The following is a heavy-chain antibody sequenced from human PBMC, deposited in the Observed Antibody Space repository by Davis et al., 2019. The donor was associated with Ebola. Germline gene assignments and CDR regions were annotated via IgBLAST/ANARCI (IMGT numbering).Heavy chain of an antibody. Sequence: GESLKISCAASDFIVSDKYMSWVRQAPGKGLEWVSAISGSGGSTYYADSVKGRFTISRDSSKNTLYLQMDSLRAEDTAVYYCAKVKYYSTWRGGFDSWGQGTLVTVSS. CDR2: ISGSGGST. CDR3: AKVKYYSTWRGGFDS. V-gene: IGHV3-23*01. D-gene: IGHD6-13*01. CDR1: DFIVSDKY. J-gene: IGHJ4*02.